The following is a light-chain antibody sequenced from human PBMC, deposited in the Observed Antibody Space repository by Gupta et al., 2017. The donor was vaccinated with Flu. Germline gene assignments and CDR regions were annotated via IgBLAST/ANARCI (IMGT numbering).Light chain of an antibody. CDR1: SSNIGAGYD. V-gene: IGLV1-40*01. CDR3: QSYDSSLSGSKVV. J-gene: IGLJ2*01. CDR2: GNS. Sequence: QSVLTQPPSVSGAPGQSVTISCTGSSSNIGAGYDVHWYQQLPGTAPKLLIYGNSNRPSGVPDRFSGSKSGTSASLAITGLQAEDEADDYGQSYDSSLSGSKVVFGGGTKLTVL.